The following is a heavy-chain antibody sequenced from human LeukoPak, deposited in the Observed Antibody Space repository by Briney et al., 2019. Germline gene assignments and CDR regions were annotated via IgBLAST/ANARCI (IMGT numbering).Heavy chain of an antibody. CDR2: IWCDGSNK. V-gene: IGHV3-33*01. J-gene: IGHJ2*01. Sequence: GGSLRLSCAASGFTFSSYGMHWVRQAPGKGLEWVAVIWCDGSNKYYADSVKGRFTISRDNSKNTLYLQMNSLRAEDTAVYYCARGPQYSSGWYLTSGWYFDLWGRGTLVTVSS. CDR3: ARGPQYSSGWYLTSGWYFDL. CDR1: GFTFSSYG. D-gene: IGHD6-19*01.